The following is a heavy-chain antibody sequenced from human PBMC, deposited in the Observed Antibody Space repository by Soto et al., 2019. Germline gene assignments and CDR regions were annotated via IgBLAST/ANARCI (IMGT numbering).Heavy chain of an antibody. J-gene: IGHJ5*02. D-gene: IGHD2-8*01. CDR1: GYTLTELS. Sequence: VKVSCKVSGYTLTELSMHWVRQAPGKGLEWMGGFDPEDGETIYAQKFQGRVTMTEDTSTDTAYMELSSLRSEDTAVYYCATGRMVYAIENWFDPWGQGTLVTVSS. CDR3: ATGRMVYAIENWFDP. CDR2: FDPEDGET. V-gene: IGHV1-24*01.